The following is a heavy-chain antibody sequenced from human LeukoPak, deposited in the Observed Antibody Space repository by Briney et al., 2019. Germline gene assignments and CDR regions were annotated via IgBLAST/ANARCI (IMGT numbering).Heavy chain of an antibody. CDR3: ARDPVQAGTPFYFDF. CDR1: GFIFASYG. V-gene: IGHV3-48*01. Sequence: GGSLRLSCSASGFIFASYGMNWVRQAPGKGLQWVSYISAGSSNTFYADSVKGRFTISRDDADNSLHLQMNSLSAEDTAVYYCARDPVQAGTPFYFDFWGQGALVTVSS. CDR2: ISAGSSNT. D-gene: IGHD2-15*01. J-gene: IGHJ4*02.